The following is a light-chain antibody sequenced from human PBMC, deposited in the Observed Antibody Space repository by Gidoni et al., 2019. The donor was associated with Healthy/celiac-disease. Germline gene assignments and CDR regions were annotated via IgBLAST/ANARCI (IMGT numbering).Light chain of an antibody. Sequence: EIVLPQSPGTLSLSPGERATLSCRASQSVSSSHLAWYQQKPGQAPRLLIYGASSRATGIPDRFSGSGSGTDFTLTISRLEPEDFAVYYCQQYGSSPLTFGGGTKVEIK. CDR1: QSVSSSH. J-gene: IGKJ4*01. V-gene: IGKV3-20*01. CDR2: GAS. CDR3: QQYGSSPLT.